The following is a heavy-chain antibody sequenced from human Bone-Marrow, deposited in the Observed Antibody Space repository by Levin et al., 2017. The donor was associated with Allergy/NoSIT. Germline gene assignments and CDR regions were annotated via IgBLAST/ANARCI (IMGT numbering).Heavy chain of an antibody. J-gene: IGHJ4*02. CDR3: AREDGYVFDY. V-gene: IGHV4-31*03. CDR2: IYYSGNT. CDR1: GGSISTGGFH. D-gene: IGHD5-24*01. Sequence: ASETLSLTCSLSGGSISTGGFHWSWVRQRPGKGLEWIGYIYYSGNTYYNPSLQSRLSISIDTSKNQFSLRLTSVTAADAAVYYCAREDGYVFDYWGQGTLVTVSS.